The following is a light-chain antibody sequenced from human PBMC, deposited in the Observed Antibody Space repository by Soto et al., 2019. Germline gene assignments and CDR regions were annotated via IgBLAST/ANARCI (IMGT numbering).Light chain of an antibody. CDR1: SSDVGGYNY. CDR3: CSYGGGYTPLL. CDR2: DVT. J-gene: IGLJ2*01. Sequence: QSVLTQPRSVSGSPGQSVTSSCTGTSSDVGGYNYVSWYQQHPGQAPKLMIYDVTKRPSGVSDRFSGSKSGNTASLSISGLQAEDEADYYCCSYGGGYTPLLFGGGTKLTVL. V-gene: IGLV2-11*01.